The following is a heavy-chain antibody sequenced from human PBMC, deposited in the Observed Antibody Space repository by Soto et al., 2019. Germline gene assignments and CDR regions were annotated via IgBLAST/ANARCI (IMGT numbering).Heavy chain of an antibody. CDR2: INTNTGSP. J-gene: IGHJ5*02. V-gene: IGHV7-4-1*01. D-gene: IGHD6-13*01. CDR1: GYTFTSYA. CDR3: ARDFGSYTTSYYWFDL. Sequence: QVHLVQSGSELKKPGASVKVSCKASGYTFTSYAINWVRLAPGQGLEWMGWINTNTGSPTYVQGFTGRFVFSSDTSVSTAYLEIYSLKAEDTATYYCARDFGSYTTSYYWFDLWGQGTLVTVSS.